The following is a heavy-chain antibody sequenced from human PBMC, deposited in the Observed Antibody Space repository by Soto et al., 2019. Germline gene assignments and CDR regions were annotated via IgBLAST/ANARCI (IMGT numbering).Heavy chain of an antibody. CDR2: IDSDGSRI. CDR3: AKARGSSWYDFDY. J-gene: IGHJ4*02. V-gene: IGHV3-74*01. CDR1: GFTFSNYW. Sequence: PGGSLRLSCAASGFTFSNYWMHWVRQAPGKGLVWVSRIDSDGSRITYADFVKGRFTISRDNAKNTVYLHMNSLTAEDTAVYYCAKARGSSWYDFDYWGQGTLVTV. D-gene: IGHD6-13*01.